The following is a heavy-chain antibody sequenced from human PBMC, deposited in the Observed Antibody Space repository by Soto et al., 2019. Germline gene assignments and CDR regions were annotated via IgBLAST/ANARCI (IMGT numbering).Heavy chain of an antibody. CDR2: IYNSGST. Sequence: SETLSLTCTVSGGSISSGDYYWSWIRQPPGKGLEWIGYIYNSGSTNYNPSLKSRVTISVDTSKNHFSPKLSSVTPADTAVYYCARARFCTSTSCYHYFDFWGQGTLVTVSS. J-gene: IGHJ4*02. V-gene: IGHV4-30-4*02. CDR3: ARARFCTSTSCYHYFDF. CDR1: GGSISSGDYY. D-gene: IGHD2-2*01.